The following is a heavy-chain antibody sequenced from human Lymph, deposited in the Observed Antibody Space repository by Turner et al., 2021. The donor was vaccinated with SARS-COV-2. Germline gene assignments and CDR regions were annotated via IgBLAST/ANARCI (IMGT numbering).Heavy chain of an antibody. CDR3: AIGSSKPQWLDLFWY. Sequence: QVQLVQSGAEVKKPGVSVKVSCKVSGSTLTELSMHWVRQAPGKGLEWMGGFDLEDGETIYAQKFQGSVTMTEDTSTDTPYMELSSLRSEDTAVYYCAIGSSKPQWLDLFWYWGQGTLVTVSS. D-gene: IGHD6-19*01. CDR1: GSTLTELS. V-gene: IGHV1-24*01. CDR2: FDLEDGET. J-gene: IGHJ4*02.